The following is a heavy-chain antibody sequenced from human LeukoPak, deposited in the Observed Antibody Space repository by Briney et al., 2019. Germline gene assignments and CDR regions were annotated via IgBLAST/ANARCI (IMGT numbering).Heavy chain of an antibody. D-gene: IGHD6-13*01. Sequence: ASVKVSCKASGYTFTSYYMHWVRQAPGQGLEWMGIINPSGGSTSYAQKFQGRVTMTRDTSTSTVYMELSSLRSEDTAVYYCAREGPKLATSDSSSWYYWGQGTLVTVSS. CDR1: GYTFTSYY. CDR3: AREGPKLATSDSSSWYY. CDR2: INPSGGST. V-gene: IGHV1-46*01. J-gene: IGHJ4*02.